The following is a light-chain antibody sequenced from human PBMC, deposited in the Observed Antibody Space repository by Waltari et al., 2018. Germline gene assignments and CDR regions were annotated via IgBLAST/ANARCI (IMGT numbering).Light chain of an antibody. V-gene: IGLV1-47*01. CDR1: SYNIGRNY. CDR2: RNN. J-gene: IGLJ3*02. CDR3: ATWDDSLSGPV. Sequence: QSVLTQPPSASGTPGQRVTISCSGSSYNIGRNYVPWYQQLPGTAPKLLIYRNNQRPSGVPDRFSGSKSGTSASLAISGLRSEDEADYYCATWDDSLSGPVFGGGTKLTVL.